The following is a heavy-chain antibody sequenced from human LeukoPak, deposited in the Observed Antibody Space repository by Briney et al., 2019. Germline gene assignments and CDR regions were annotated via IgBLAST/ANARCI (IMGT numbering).Heavy chain of an antibody. CDR1: GFAFSSDS. J-gene: IGHJ6*03. D-gene: IGHD4-11*01. CDR3: ARDPMTTEGYYYYYMDV. CDR2: IGSSSSSI. Sequence: GGSLRLSCAASGFAFSSDSMNWVRRAPGKGLEWVSSIGSSSSSIYYADSVKGRFTISRDNAKNSLYLQMNSLRAEDTAVYYCARDPMTTEGYYYYYMDVWGKGTTVTVSS. V-gene: IGHV3-21*01.